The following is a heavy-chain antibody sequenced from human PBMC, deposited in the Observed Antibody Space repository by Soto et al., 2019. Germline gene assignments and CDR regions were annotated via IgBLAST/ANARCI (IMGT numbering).Heavy chain of an antibody. D-gene: IGHD3-22*01. CDR1: GYTFTSYA. Sequence: QVQLVQSGAEVKKPGASVKVSCKASGYTFTSYAIHWVRQAPGQRLEWMGWINAGNGNTKYSQKFQGRVTITRDTSASTAYMDRSSLRSEDTAVYYCARGDYYDIHDYWGQGTLVTVSS. CDR2: INAGNGNT. J-gene: IGHJ4*02. V-gene: IGHV1-3*01. CDR3: ARGDYYDIHDY.